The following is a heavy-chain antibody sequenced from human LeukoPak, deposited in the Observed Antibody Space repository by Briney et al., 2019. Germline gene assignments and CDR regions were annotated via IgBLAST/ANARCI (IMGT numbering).Heavy chain of an antibody. CDR1: GGSISSYY. Sequence: SETLSLTCTVSGGSISSYYWSWIRQPAGKGLEWIGRIYTSGSTNYNPSLESRVTMSVDTSKNQFSLKLSSVTAADTAVYYCARDRLLWFGELLQYWYFDLWGRGTLVTVSS. J-gene: IGHJ2*01. CDR2: IYTSGST. V-gene: IGHV4-4*07. CDR3: ARDRLLWFGELLQYWYFDL. D-gene: IGHD3-10*01.